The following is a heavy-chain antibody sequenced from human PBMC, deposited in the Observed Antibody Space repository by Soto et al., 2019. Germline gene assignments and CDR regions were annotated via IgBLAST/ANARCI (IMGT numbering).Heavy chain of an antibody. D-gene: IGHD6-6*01. J-gene: IGHJ5*02. CDR2: IYYSGST. V-gene: IGHV4-59*12. CDR3: ARGQLVFYPQRSAPEKRHHWFEA. Sequence: PSETLSLTCTVSGGSISSYYWSWIRQPPGKGQEWIGYIYYSGSTNYNPSLKSRVTISVDTSKTQFSLKLSSVTAADTAVYYCARGQLVFYPQRSAPEKRHHWFEAWGPGTRVNLPS. CDR1: GGSISSYY.